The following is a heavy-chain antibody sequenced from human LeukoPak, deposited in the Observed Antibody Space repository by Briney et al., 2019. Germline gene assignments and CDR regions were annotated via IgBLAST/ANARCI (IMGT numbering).Heavy chain of an antibody. Sequence: SETLSLTCALSGGSFGDYHWSWIRQPPGKGLEWIGEIHQRGVTTYNPSLKSRVTLSMDASRRQFSLKLTSVTAEDTAIYYCTRGNFEVATLDYWGQGTLVTVSS. CDR3: TRGNFEVATLDY. CDR2: IHQRGVT. V-gene: IGHV4-34*01. D-gene: IGHD5-12*01. CDR1: GGSFGDYH. J-gene: IGHJ4*02.